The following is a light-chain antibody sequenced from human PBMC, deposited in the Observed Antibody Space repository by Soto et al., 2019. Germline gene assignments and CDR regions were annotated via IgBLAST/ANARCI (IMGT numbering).Light chain of an antibody. CDR1: NSNIGSNT. J-gene: IGLJ3*02. CDR3: VAWDDRLNGWV. Sequence: QAVVIQPPSASGTPGQRVTISCSGRNSNIGSNTVSWYHQVPGTAPKVVIYSSDQRPSGVPDRLSASKSGTSASLAISGLQSAAEGDYYCVAWDDRLNGWVFGGGTKLTVL. V-gene: IGLV1-44*01. CDR2: SSD.